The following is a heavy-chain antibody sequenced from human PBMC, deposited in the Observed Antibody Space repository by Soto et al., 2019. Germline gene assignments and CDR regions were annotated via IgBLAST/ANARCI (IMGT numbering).Heavy chain of an antibody. CDR3: ARDGLEGDYYDSSGYYVFDY. V-gene: IGHV4-31*03. CDR2: IYYSGST. J-gene: IGHJ4*02. D-gene: IGHD3-22*01. Sequence: QVQLQESGPGLVKPSQTLSLTCTVSGGSISSGSYYWSWIRQHPGKGLEWIGYIYYSGSTYYNPSLKSRVTISVDTSKNQFSLKLSSVTAADTAVYYCARDGLEGDYYDSSGYYVFDYWGQGTLVTVSS. CDR1: GGSISSGSYY.